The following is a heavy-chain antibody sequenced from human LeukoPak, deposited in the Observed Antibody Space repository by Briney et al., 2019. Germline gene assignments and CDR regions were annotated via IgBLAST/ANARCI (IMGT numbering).Heavy chain of an antibody. Sequence: QAGGSLRLSCAASGFTFSNYAMSWVRQTPGKGLECVSVVTGSGGDTYYTGSVNGRFTISRDNSKNTLYLQMNSLRAEDTAVYYCARGTLEHCSGASCYPLDSWGQGTLVTVPS. CDR3: ARGTLEHCSGASCYPLDS. CDR1: GFTFSNYA. J-gene: IGHJ5*01. V-gene: IGHV3-23*01. D-gene: IGHD2-15*01. CDR2: VTGSGGDT.